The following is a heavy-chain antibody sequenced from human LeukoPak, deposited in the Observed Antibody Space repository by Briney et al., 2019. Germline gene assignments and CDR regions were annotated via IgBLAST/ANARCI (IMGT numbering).Heavy chain of an antibody. Sequence: ASVKVSCKASGGTFSSYAISWVRQAPGQGLEWMGGIIPIFGTANYAQKFQGRVTITTDESTSTAYMELSSLRSEDTAVYYCARTKSAVTYYFDYWGQGTLVTVSS. CDR2: IIPIFGTA. CDR3: ARTKSAVTYYFDY. J-gene: IGHJ4*02. CDR1: GGTFSSYA. V-gene: IGHV1-69*05. D-gene: IGHD4-17*01.